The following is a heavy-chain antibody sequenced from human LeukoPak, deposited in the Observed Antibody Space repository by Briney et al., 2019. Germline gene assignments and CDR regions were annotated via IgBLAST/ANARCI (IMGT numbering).Heavy chain of an antibody. V-gene: IGHV1-69*01. Sequence: ASVKVSCKASGGDFSTYTINWVRQAPRQGLEWMGGIIPIFHTANYAHKFQGRVTITADESTSTAYMELSSLRSEDTAVYYCATPFDFWSGYYISQGVTGGYYYYMDVWGKGTTVTVSS. D-gene: IGHD3-3*01. CDR3: ATPFDFWSGYYISQGVTGGYYYYMDV. J-gene: IGHJ6*03. CDR2: IIPIFHTA. CDR1: GGDFSTYT.